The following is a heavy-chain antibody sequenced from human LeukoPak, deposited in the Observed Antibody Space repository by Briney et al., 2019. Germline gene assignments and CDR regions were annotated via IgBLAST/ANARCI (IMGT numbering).Heavy chain of an antibody. CDR3: AREDSSGYLGY. Sequence: SETLSLTCTVSGGSVSSNIYYWNGIRQPPGKGLEWIGYIYYSGSTNYNPSLKSRVTISVDTSKNQFSLKLTSLTAADTAVYYCAREDSSGYLGYWGQGTLVTVSS. CDR2: IYYSGST. J-gene: IGHJ4*02. CDR1: GGSVSSNIYY. D-gene: IGHD3-22*01. V-gene: IGHV4-61*01.